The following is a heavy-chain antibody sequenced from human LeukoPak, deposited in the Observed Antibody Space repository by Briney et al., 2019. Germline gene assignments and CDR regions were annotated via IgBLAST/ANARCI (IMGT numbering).Heavy chain of an antibody. CDR2: IYYSGST. CDR1: GGSISGYY. CDR3: ARAVSGSYYFDY. V-gene: IGHV4-59*01. Sequence: SETLSLTCTVSGGSISGYYWSWIRQPPGKGLEWIGYIYYSGSTNYNPSLKSRVTISVDTSKNQFSLKLSSVTAADTAVYYCARAVSGSYYFDYWGQGTLVTVSS. J-gene: IGHJ4*02. D-gene: IGHD1-26*01.